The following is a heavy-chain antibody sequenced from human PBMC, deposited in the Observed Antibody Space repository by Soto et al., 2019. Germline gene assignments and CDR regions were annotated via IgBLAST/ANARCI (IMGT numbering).Heavy chain of an antibody. V-gene: IGHV3-33*01. CDR3: ARDYYDSSGYYYVDD. J-gene: IGHJ4*02. CDR1: GFTFSSYG. D-gene: IGHD3-22*01. CDR2: IWYDGSNK. Sequence: QVQLVESGGGVVQPGRSLRLSCAASGFTFSSYGMHWVRQAPGKGLEWVAVIWYDGSNKYYADSVKGRFTISRDNSKNTLYLQMNSLRAEDKAVYYCARDYYDSSGYYYVDDWGQGTLVTVSS.